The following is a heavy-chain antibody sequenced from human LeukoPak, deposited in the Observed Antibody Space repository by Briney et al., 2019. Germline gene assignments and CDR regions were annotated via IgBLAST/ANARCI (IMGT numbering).Heavy chain of an antibody. CDR3: ASGRASGWYHDAFDI. D-gene: IGHD6-19*01. V-gene: IGHV4-34*01. Sequence: PSETLSLTCAVYGGSFSGYYWSWIRQLPGKGLEWIGYIYYSGSTYYNPSLKSRITTSVDTSKNQFSLKLSSVTAADTAVYYCASGRASGWYHDAFDIWGQGTMVTVSS. J-gene: IGHJ3*02. CDR2: IYYSGST. CDR1: GGSFSGYY.